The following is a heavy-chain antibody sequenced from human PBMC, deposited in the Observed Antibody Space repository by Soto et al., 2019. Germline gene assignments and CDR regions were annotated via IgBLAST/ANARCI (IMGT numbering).Heavy chain of an antibody. CDR2: ISGSGGST. V-gene: IGHV3-23*01. CDR1: GFTFSNYA. Sequence: EVQLLESGGGLVQPGGSRRLSCAASGFTFSNYAMTWVRQAPGMGLEWVSSISGSGGSTYYADSVKGRFTISRDKSKDTVYLQMNSLRAEDMVLYYCATRAYCLGFGCREVCFGMDVWGQVTTVTVSS. J-gene: IGHJ6*02. CDR3: ATRAYCLGFGCREVCFGMDV. D-gene: IGHD2-15*01.